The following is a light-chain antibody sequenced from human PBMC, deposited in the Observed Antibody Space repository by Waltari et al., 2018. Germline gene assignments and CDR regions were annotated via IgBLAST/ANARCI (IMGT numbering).Light chain of an antibody. CDR1: SPNIAINP. CDR2: NNY. V-gene: IGLV1-44*01. CDR3: ATWDDSLNGWV. Sequence: QSVLTQPPSTSGTPGPRVSIPCSGTSPNIAINPVNWYHHVPGTTPKHLIYNNYQRPSEVPDRFSGSKSGTSASLAISGLQSEDEAHYYCATWDDSLNGWVFGGGTILSVL. J-gene: IGLJ3*02.